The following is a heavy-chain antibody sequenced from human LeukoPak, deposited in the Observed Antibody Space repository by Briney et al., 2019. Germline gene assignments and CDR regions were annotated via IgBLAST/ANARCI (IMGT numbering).Heavy chain of an antibody. D-gene: IGHD2-2*01. V-gene: IGHV5-51*01. CDR2: IYPGDSDT. CDR3: ARGGDIVVVPAWAFDI. J-gene: IGHJ3*02. CDR1: GYSFTSYW. Sequence: GESLKISCKGSGYSFTSYWIGWVRQMPGKGLEWMGIIYPGDSDTRYSPSFQGQVTISADKSISTAYLQWSSLKASDTAMYYCARGGDIVVVPAWAFDIWGQGTMVTVSS.